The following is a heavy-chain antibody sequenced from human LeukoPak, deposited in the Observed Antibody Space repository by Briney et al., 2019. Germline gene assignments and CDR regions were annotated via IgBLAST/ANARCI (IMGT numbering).Heavy chain of an antibody. D-gene: IGHD6-19*01. CDR1: GGSISSGSYY. CDR2: IYTSGST. Sequence: PSETLSLTCTVSGGSISSGSYYWSWIRQPAGKGLEWIGRIYTSGSTNYNPSLKSRVTISVDTSKNQFSLKLSSVTAADTAVYYCARLSGWYYSFDYWGQGTLVTVSS. V-gene: IGHV4-61*02. J-gene: IGHJ4*02. CDR3: ARLSGWYYSFDY.